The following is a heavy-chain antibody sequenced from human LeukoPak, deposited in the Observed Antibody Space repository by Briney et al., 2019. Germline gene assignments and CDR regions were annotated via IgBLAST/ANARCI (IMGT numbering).Heavy chain of an antibody. V-gene: IGHV3-48*01. J-gene: IGHJ4*02. CDR2: VSSGSSTI. D-gene: IGHD5-18*01. CDR3: AKREAMIKGLDY. CDR1: GFTFSRYS. Sequence: GGSLRLSCAASGFTFSRYSMNWVRQAPGKGLEWVSYVSSGSSTIYYADSVKGRFTISRDNARNSLYLQMNSLRAEDTAVYYCAKREAMIKGLDYWGQGTLVTVSS.